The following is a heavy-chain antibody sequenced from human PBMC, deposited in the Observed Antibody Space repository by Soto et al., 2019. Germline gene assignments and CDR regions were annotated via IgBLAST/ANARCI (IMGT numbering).Heavy chain of an antibody. Sequence: QVQLVQSGAEVKMPGSSVRVSCKASGGSFSNYAISWVRQAPGQGLEWMGGIIPMFGIGNYAEKFLGRVTITADVSTSSSQMELSSLRSDDTAVFFFARAYREKYSYAMEVWGQGTKVTVSS. CDR2: IIPMFGIG. V-gene: IGHV1-69*01. J-gene: IGHJ6*01. CDR1: GGSFSNYA. D-gene: IGHD3-16*02. CDR3: ARAYREKYSYAMEV.